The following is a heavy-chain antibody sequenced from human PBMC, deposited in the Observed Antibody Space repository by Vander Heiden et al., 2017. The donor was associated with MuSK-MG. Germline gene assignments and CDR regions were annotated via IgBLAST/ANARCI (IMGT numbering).Heavy chain of an antibody. CDR3: AKDQSHGAYYDILTGYDY. Sequence: EVQLVESGGGLVQPGRSLRLSCAASGFTFDDYPMHWVRQAPGKGLEWVSGISWNSGSIGYADSVKGRVTISRDNAKNSLYRQMHSLRAEETALYYCAKDQSHGAYYDILTGYDYWGQGTLVTVSS. CDR2: ISWNSGSI. J-gene: IGHJ4*02. V-gene: IGHV3-9*01. D-gene: IGHD3-9*01. CDR1: GFTFDDYP.